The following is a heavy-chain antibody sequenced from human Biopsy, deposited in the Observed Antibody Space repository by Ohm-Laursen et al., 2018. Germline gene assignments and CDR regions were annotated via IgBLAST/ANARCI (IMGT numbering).Heavy chain of an antibody. Sequence: ASAKASCKACGYSFNTFDVNWVRQARGQGLEWMGWMIPSSGKPGYAQRFQGRVTLIMSTSISTAYMELSGLRSEDTAVYFCARGYSRRVSIFEASIYWFDTWGQGTLVTVSS. CDR3: ARGYSRRVSIFEASIYWFDT. D-gene: IGHD6-6*01. V-gene: IGHV1-8*01. J-gene: IGHJ5*02. CDR1: GYSFNTFD. CDR2: MIPSSGKP.